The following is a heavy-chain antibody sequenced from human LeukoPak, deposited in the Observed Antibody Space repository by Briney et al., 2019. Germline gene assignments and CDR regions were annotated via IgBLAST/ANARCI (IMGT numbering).Heavy chain of an antibody. CDR3: ARDPYCSSTGCYNLYYYGMDV. CDR1: GFTFSSYG. J-gene: IGHJ6*02. V-gene: IGHV3-33*01. Sequence: GGSLRLSCAASGFTFSSYGMHWVRQAPGKGLEWVAVIWYDGSNKYYADSVKGRFTISRDNSKNTLYLQMNSLRAEDTAAYYCARDPYCSSTGCYNLYYYGMDVWGQGTTVTVSS. CDR2: IWYDGSNK. D-gene: IGHD2-2*02.